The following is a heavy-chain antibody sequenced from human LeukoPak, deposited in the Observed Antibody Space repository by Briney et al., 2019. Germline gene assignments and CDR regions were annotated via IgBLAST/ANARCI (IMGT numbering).Heavy chain of an antibody. D-gene: IGHD3-10*01. CDR2: MNPNSGNT. CDR1: GYTFTSYG. V-gene: IGHV1-8*02. Sequence: ASVKVSCKASGYTFTSYGINWVRQATGQGLEWMGWMNPNSGNTGYAQKFQGRVTMTRNTSISTAYMELSSLRSEDTAVYYCASSSPPKLLWFGELLSGLNYYYYGMDVWGQGTTVTVSS. J-gene: IGHJ6*02. CDR3: ASSSPPKLLWFGELLSGLNYYYYGMDV.